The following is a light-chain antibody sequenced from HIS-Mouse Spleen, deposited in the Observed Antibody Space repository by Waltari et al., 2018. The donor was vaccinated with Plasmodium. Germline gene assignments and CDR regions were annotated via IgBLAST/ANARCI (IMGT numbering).Light chain of an antibody. Sequence: SYELTQPPSVSVSPGQTASITCSGDKLGDKYACWYQQKPGQSPVLVIYQDSKRPSGIPGRFSGSNSWNTATLTISGTQAMDEADYYCQAWDSSTDYVFGTGTKVTVL. CDR2: QDS. CDR1: KLGDKY. J-gene: IGLJ1*01. V-gene: IGLV3-1*01. CDR3: QAWDSSTDYV.